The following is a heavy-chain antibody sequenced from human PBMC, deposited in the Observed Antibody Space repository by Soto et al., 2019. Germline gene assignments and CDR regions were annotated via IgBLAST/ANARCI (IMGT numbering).Heavy chain of an antibody. CDR2: INPNSGGT. V-gene: IGHV1-2*02. J-gene: IGHJ6*02. CDR1: GYTFTGYY. CDR3: ASMYSSGWLYCYYYGMDV. D-gene: IGHD6-19*01. Sequence: ASVKVSCKASGYTFTGYYMHWVRQAPGQGLEWMGWINPNSGGTNYAQKFQGRVTMTRDTSISTAYMELSRLRSDDTAVYYCASMYSSGWLYCYYYGMDVWGQGTTVTVSS.